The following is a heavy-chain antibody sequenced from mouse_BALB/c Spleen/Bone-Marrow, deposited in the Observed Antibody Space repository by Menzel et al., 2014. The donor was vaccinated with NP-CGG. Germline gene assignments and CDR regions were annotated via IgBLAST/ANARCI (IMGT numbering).Heavy chain of an antibody. V-gene: IGHV1-52*01. CDR2: IDPYDSET. J-gene: IGHJ3*01. D-gene: IGHD2-4*01. Sequence: QVQLKESGAELVRPGASVKLSRKASGYAFTSYWMNWVKQRPEQGLEWIGRIDPYDSETHYNQKFKDKAILTVDKSSSTAYMQLSSLTSEDSAVYYCARGRDYDVFSYWGQGTLVTVSA. CDR1: GYAFTSYW. CDR3: ARGRDYDVFSY.